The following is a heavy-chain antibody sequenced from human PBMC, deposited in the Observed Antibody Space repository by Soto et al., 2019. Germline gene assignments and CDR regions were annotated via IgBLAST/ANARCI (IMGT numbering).Heavy chain of an antibody. D-gene: IGHD1-26*01. CDR3: VKDLTLPGSRAFDI. CDR2: LASQGGIK. V-gene: IGHV3-64D*06. CDR1: GFTFSSYA. J-gene: IGHJ4*02. Sequence: GGSLRLSCSASGFTFSSYAMHWVRQAPGKGLEYVSGLASQGGIKFYADSVKGRFTTSRDNSNYTLDLQMTSLRPEDTAVYYCVKDLTLPGSRAFDIWGQGTLVTVSS.